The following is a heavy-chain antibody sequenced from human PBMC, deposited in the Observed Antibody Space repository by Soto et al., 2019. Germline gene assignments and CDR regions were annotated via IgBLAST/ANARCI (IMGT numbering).Heavy chain of an antibody. CDR1: GYTFSGFN. CDR2: IYPDSGGT. V-gene: IGHV1-2*02. Sequence: QVQLVQSGAEVKKPGASVKVSCRTSGYTFSGFNIHWVRQAPGQGLESMGWIYPDSGGTDYAQKFQGRVTMTRDSSISTAYMESSRLRSDGTAVYYCRVTGVSEVDYWGQGTLVTVSS. CDR3: RVTGVSEVDY. J-gene: IGHJ4*02. D-gene: IGHD2-8*01.